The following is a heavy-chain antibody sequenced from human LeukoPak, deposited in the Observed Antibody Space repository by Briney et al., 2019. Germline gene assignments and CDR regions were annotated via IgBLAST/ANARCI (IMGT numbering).Heavy chain of an antibody. CDR1: GDSMENHY. CDR3: AREDPQTTVPEGMDV. D-gene: IGHD4-17*01. CDR2: KYWSGTS. J-gene: IGHJ6*02. V-gene: IGHV4-59*11. Sequence: SETLSLTCNVSGDSMENHYWSWIRQPPGKGLEWIGYKYWSGTSNYNPSLKSRVTISVDTSRNQFSLQLRSVTAADTAVYYCAREDPQTTVPEGMDVWGQGTTVIVSS.